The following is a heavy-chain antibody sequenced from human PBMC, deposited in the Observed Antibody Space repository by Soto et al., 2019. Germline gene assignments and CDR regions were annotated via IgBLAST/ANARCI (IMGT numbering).Heavy chain of an antibody. D-gene: IGHD6-19*01. CDR3: AKQAGYSSDPFDY. V-gene: IGHV3-23*01. Sequence: GGSLRLSCTASGFTFYNYAMSWVRQAPGKGLEWASTISGSGGSTPYADSVKGRFIISRGNSDNTLYLQMNSLRAEDTAVYYCAKQAGYSSDPFDYWGQGILVTVSS. J-gene: IGHJ4*02. CDR2: ISGSGGST. CDR1: GFTFYNYA.